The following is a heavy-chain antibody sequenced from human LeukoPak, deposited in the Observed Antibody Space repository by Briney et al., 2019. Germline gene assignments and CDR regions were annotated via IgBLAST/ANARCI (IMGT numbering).Heavy chain of an antibody. V-gene: IGHV3-53*01. CDR3: ARAPVISSGSAFDI. Sequence: GGSLRLSCAASGFTFSSYAMSWVRQAPGKGLEWVSVIYSGGSTYYADSVKGRFTISRDNSKNTLYLQMNSLRAEDTAVYYCARAPVISSGSAFDIWGQGTMVTVSS. CDR1: GFTFSSYA. CDR2: IYSGGST. J-gene: IGHJ3*02. D-gene: IGHD3-22*01.